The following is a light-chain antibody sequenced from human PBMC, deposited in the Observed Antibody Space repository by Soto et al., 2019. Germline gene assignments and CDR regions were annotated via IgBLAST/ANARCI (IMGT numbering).Light chain of an antibody. CDR1: SNDVGGYNY. CDR3: SSYTTSNTRQIV. J-gene: IGLJ1*01. V-gene: IGLV2-14*03. CDR2: DVS. Sequence: QPVLTQPASVSGSPGQSITISCTGTSNDVGGYNYVSWYQHHPGKAPKLMIYDVSNRPSGVSNRFSGSKSGNTASLTISGLQPEDEADYYCSSYTTSNTRQIVLGTGTKVTVL.